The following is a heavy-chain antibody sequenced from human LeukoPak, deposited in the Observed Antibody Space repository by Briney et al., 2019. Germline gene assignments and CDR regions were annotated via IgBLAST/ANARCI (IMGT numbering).Heavy chain of an antibody. CDR1: GFTFSNAW. D-gene: IGHD3-9*01. J-gene: IGHJ6*03. CDR3: TTDLVDGVLRYFDWLLPNYYYYMDV. Sequence: PGGSLRLSCAASGFTFSNAWMSWVRQAPGKGLEWVGRIKSKTDGGTTDYAAPVKGRFTISRDDSKNTLYLQMNSLKTEDTAVYYCTTDLVDGVLRYFDWLLPNYYYYMDVWGKGTTVTISS. CDR2: IKSKTDGGTT. V-gene: IGHV3-15*01.